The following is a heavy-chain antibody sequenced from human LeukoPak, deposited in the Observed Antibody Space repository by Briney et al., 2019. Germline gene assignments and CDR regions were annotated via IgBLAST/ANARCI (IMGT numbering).Heavy chain of an antibody. D-gene: IGHD6-13*01. J-gene: IGHJ4*02. Sequence: GGSLRLSCAASGFAITDHHMDWVRQAPGKGMEWVGRSQTTKPNSCTTEYAASVKGRFTISRDDSKNSLYLQLNSLKTEDTAVYYGVRVVTTSSGWYHFNNWGQGTLVTVS. CDR3: VRVVTTSSGWYHFNN. CDR1: GFAITDHH. CDR2: SQTTKPNSCTT. V-gene: IGHV3-72*01.